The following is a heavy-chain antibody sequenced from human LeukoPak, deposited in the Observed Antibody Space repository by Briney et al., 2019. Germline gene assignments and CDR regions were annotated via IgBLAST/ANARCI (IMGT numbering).Heavy chain of an antibody. CDR1: GFTFSSYA. V-gene: IGHV3-30-3*01. D-gene: IGHD6-13*01. Sequence: GGSLRLSCAASGFTFSSYAMHWVRQAPGKGLEWVAVISYDGSNKYYADSVKGRFTISRDNSKNTLYLQMNSLRAEDTAVYYCARFSSSREALGWFDPWGQGTLVTVSS. CDR3: ARFSSSREALGWFDP. J-gene: IGHJ5*02. CDR2: ISYDGSNK.